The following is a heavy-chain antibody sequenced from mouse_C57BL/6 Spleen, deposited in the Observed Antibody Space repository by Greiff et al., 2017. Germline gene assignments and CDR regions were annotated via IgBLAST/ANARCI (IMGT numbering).Heavy chain of an antibody. CDR1: GYSFTGYY. V-gene: IGHV1-31*01. J-gene: IGHJ3*01. D-gene: IGHD2-4*01. CDR2: IYPYNGVS. Sequence: EVQLQQSGPELVKPGASVKISCKASGYSFTGYYMHWVKQSHGNILDWIGYIYPYNGVSSYNQKFKGKATLTVDKSSSTAYMELRSLTSEDSAVDYCARGYDYDGVSWFAYWGQGTLVTVSA. CDR3: ARGYDYDGVSWFAY.